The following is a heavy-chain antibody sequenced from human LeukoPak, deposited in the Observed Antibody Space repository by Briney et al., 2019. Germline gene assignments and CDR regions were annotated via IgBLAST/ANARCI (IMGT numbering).Heavy chain of an antibody. J-gene: IGHJ4*02. V-gene: IGHV3-21*04. CDR2: ISVSSNYI. Sequence: GGSLRLSCAASGFTFSSYSMNWVRQAPGKGPEWVSSISVSSNYIYYADSVKGRFTISRDNSKSTLYLLMNSLRAEDTAIYYCATSWRRDGYNYHYFDFWGQGTLVTVSS. CDR3: ATSWRRDGYNYHYFDF. CDR1: GFTFSSYS. D-gene: IGHD5-24*01.